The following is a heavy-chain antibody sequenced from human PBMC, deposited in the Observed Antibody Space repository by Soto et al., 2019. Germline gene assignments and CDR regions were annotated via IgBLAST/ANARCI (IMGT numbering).Heavy chain of an antibody. D-gene: IGHD3-16*01. CDR1: GYTFTGNS. CDR2: IIPIFGTA. CDR3: ARDNHTGYDYVWGTMSSNYFDY. Sequence: SVKVSCKASGYTFTGNSLHWVRQAPGQGLEWMGGIIPIFGTANYAQKFQGRVTITADESTSTAYMELSSLRPEDTAVYYCARDNHTGYDYVWGTMSSNYFDYWGQGTLVTVSS. J-gene: IGHJ4*02. V-gene: IGHV1-69*13.